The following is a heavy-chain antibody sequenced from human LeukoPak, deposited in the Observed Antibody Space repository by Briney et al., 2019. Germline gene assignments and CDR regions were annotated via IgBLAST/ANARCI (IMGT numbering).Heavy chain of an antibody. CDR2: IYYSGST. Sequence: PSETLSLTRTVSGGSISSYYWSWIRQPPGKGLEWIGYIYYSGSTNYNPSLKSRVTISVDTSKNQFSLKLSSVTAADTAVYYCARQSCSGGSCYPRPYWYFDLWGRGTLVTVSS. V-gene: IGHV4-59*08. J-gene: IGHJ2*01. D-gene: IGHD2-15*01. CDR1: GGSISSYY. CDR3: ARQSCSGGSCYPRPYWYFDL.